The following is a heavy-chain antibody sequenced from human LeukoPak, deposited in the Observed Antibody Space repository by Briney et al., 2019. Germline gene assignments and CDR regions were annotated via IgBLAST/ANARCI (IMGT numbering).Heavy chain of an antibody. CDR3: ARHGGTSSGWYATEYFQH. Sequence: SETLSLTCTVSGGSISSYYWSWIRQPPGKGLEWIGHVYYSGSTKYNPSLKSRVTISVDTSKNQFSLKLSSVTAADTAVYYCARHGGTSSGWYATEYFQHWGQGTLVTVSS. CDR1: GGSISSYY. CDR2: VYYSGST. D-gene: IGHD6-19*01. V-gene: IGHV4-59*08. J-gene: IGHJ1*01.